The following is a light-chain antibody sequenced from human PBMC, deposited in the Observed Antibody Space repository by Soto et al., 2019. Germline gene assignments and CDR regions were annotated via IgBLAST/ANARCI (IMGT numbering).Light chain of an antibody. CDR3: QSPDSSGTTWV. CDR2: KDS. Sequence: SYELTQQPSVSVSPRQTASITCSGDALTKQYAYWYQKKPGQAPVMVIYKDSERPSGIPERFSGSSSGTTATLTISGVQAEDEAEYFCQSPDSSGTTWVFGGGTKLTVL. J-gene: IGLJ3*02. CDR1: ALTKQY. V-gene: IGLV3-25*02.